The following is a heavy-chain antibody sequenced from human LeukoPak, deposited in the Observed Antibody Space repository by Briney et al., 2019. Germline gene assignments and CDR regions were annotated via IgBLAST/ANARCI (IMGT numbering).Heavy chain of an antibody. V-gene: IGHV1-2*02. Sequence: ASVKVSCKASGYTFISYGISWVRQAPGQGLEWMGWINPNSGGTNYAQKFQGRVTMTRDTSISTAYMELSRLRSDDTAVYYCAGSPSGSKAAKYWGQGTLVTVSS. J-gene: IGHJ4*02. CDR1: GYTFISYG. D-gene: IGHD6-13*01. CDR2: INPNSGGT. CDR3: AGSPSGSKAAKY.